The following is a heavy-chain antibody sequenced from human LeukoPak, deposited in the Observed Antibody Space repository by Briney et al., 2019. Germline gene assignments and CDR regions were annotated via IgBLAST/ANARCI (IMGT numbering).Heavy chain of an antibody. J-gene: IGHJ4*02. D-gene: IGHD3-22*01. CDR3: ARSQERYYDSSGLDF. CDR1: GFTFSSHA. CDR2: ISYNERNN. Sequence: GGSLRLSCAASGFTFSSHAMHWVRQAPGKGRKWVAVISYNERNNYYADSVKGRFTISRDNSKKTLSLQMNSLKAEDTAVYYCARSQERYYDSSGLDFWGQGTLVTVSS. V-gene: IGHV3-30*04.